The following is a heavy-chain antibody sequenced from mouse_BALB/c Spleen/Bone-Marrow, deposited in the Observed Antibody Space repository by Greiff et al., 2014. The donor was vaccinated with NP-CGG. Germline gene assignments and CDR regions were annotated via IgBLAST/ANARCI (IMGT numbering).Heavy chain of an antibody. D-gene: IGHD1-1*01. Sequence: VHVKQSGAELVKPGASVKLSCTASGFNIKDTYMHWVKQRPEQGPEWIGRIDPANGNSKYDPKFQGKATITADTSSNTAYLQLSNLTSEDAAVYYCAFITTVVEYYFDYWGQGTTLTVSS. CDR1: GFNIKDTY. CDR2: IDPANGNS. V-gene: IGHV14-3*02. CDR3: AFITTVVEYYFDY. J-gene: IGHJ2*01.